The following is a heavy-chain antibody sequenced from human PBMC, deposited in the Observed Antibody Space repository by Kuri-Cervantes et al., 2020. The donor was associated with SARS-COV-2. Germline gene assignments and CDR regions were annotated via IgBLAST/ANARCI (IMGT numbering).Heavy chain of an antibody. D-gene: IGHD1-26*01. Sequence: GSLRLSCVVYGGSFSGYYWGWIRQSPGKGLEWLGSIYDSGDTYYPSSLKSRLSLSVDTTKNQFALKLMSVTATDTAVYYCARVNSLIVGGAYYYYYGMDVWGQGTTVTVSS. CDR1: GGSFSGYY. J-gene: IGHJ6*02. CDR3: ARVNSLIVGGAYYYYYGMDV. CDR2: IYDSGDT. V-gene: IGHV4-34*01.